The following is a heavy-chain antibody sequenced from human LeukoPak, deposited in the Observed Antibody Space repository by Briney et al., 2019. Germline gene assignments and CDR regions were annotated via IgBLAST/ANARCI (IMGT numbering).Heavy chain of an antibody. Sequence: ASVKVSCKVSGYTLTELSMHWVRQAPGKGLEWMGGFDPEDGETIYAQKFQGRVTMTEDTSTDTAYMELSSLRSEDTAVYYCATSHTWGSYTSPGGWGQGTLVTVSS. J-gene: IGHJ4*02. CDR3: ATSHTWGSYTSPGG. V-gene: IGHV1-24*01. CDR2: FDPEDGET. CDR1: GYTLTELS. D-gene: IGHD3-16*01.